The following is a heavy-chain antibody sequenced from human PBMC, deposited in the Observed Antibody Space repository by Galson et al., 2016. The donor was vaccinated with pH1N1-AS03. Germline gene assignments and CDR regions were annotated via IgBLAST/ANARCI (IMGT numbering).Heavy chain of an antibody. V-gene: IGHV1-2*06. CDR3: ATPQSLKVGATSAFGL. CDR1: GYTFSAYY. J-gene: IGHJ2*01. D-gene: IGHD1-26*01. CDR2: INSKNGDT. Sequence: QSGAEVKKPGASVKVSCKASGYTFSAYYMHWVRQAPGQGLEWLGRINSKNGDTDYAPKFRDRLTMTRDTSITTAYLELRSLTSGDTALYYCATPQSLKVGATSAFGLWGRGTLVTVTS.